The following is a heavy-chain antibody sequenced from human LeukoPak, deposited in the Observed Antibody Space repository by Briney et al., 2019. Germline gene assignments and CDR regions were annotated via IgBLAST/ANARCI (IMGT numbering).Heavy chain of an antibody. CDR1: GFTFSSYA. CDR2: ISASGGST. D-gene: IGHD6-13*01. CDR3: ARPTIAAAGNFEY. V-gene: IGHV3-23*01. Sequence: PGGSLRLSCAASGFTFSSYAMSWVRQDPGKGLEWVAAISASGGSTYYPDSVKGRFTISRDNSKNTLYLQMNSLRAEDTAVYYCARPTIAAAGNFEYWGQGTLVTVSS. J-gene: IGHJ4*02.